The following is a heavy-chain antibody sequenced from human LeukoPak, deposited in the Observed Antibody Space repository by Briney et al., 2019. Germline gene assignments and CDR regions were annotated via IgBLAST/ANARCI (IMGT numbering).Heavy chain of an antibody. D-gene: IGHD6-19*01. CDR2: IHYSGST. CDR3: ARDRQWPLDY. CDR1: GGSISSSSYY. V-gene: IGHV4-39*07. J-gene: IGHJ4*02. Sequence: PSETLSLTCTVSGGSISSSSYYWGWIRQPPGKGLEWIGSIHYSGSTYYNVSLKSRVTISVDTSKNQFSLKLSSVTAADTAVYYCARDRQWPLDYWGQGTLVTVSS.